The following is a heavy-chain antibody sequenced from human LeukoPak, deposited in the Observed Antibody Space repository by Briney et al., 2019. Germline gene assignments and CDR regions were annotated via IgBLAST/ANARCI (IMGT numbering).Heavy chain of an antibody. V-gene: IGHV1-18*01. D-gene: IGHD2-2*01. J-gene: IGHJ3*02. CDR2: ISAYNGNT. Sequence: ASVKVSCKASGYTFTSYGISWVRQAPGQGLEWMGWISAYNGNTNYAQKLQGRVTMTTDTSTSTAYMELRSLRSDDTAVYYCASDVIPAAFGDAFDIWGQGTMVTVSS. CDR1: GYTFTSYG. CDR3: ASDVIPAAFGDAFDI.